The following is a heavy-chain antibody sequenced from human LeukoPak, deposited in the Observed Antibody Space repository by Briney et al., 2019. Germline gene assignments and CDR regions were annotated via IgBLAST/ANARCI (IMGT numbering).Heavy chain of an antibody. J-gene: IGHJ4*02. CDR2: IYSGGST. CDR1: GFTFSSYW. Sequence: PGGSLRLSCAASGFTFSSYWMSWVRQDPRKGLEWVPLIYSGGSTYYADSVKGRFTISRDNSKNTVYLQMNSLRAEDTAMYYCARRDDHNGRDYWGQGTLVTVSS. CDR3: ARRDDHNGRDY. D-gene: IGHD5-24*01. V-gene: IGHV3-53*01.